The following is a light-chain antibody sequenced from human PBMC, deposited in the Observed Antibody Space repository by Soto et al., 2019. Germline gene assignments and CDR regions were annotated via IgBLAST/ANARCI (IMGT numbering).Light chain of an antibody. CDR2: WAS. CDR3: HYKPPQN. V-gene: IGKV4-1*01. Sequence: DIVMTQSPDSLAVSLGERATINCKSSQSVLYSSNNKNYLAWYQQKPGQPPKLLIYWASTRESGVPDRFSGSGSGTDFTLTISSLQAEDVAVYYCHYKPPQNFGQGTKVEIK. J-gene: IGKJ1*01. CDR1: QSVLYSSNNKNY.